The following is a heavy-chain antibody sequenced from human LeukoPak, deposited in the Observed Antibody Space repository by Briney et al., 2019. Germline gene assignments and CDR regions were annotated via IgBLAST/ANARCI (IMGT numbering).Heavy chain of an antibody. Sequence: SETLSLTCTVSGGSISSYYWSWTRQPPGKGLEWIGYIYYSGSTNYSPSLKSQVTISVDTSKNQFSLKLSSVTAADTAVYYCAGSYGPQDLFDYWGQGTLVTVSS. CDR3: AGSYGPQDLFDY. CDR2: IYYSGST. V-gene: IGHV4-59*01. J-gene: IGHJ4*02. D-gene: IGHD2-8*01. CDR1: GGSISSYY.